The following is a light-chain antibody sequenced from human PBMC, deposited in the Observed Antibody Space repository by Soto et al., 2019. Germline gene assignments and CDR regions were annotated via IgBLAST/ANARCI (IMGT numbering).Light chain of an antibody. CDR3: QQHNNWPWT. J-gene: IGKJ1*01. Sequence: EIVMTQSPATLSVSPGERATLSCRASQSVIGNLAWYQQKPGQAPRLLIYDTSTRATGIPARFSGSGSGTEFTLTINSLQSEDSAVYYCQQHNNWPWTFGQGTKMEIK. CDR2: DTS. V-gene: IGKV3-15*01. CDR1: QSVIGN.